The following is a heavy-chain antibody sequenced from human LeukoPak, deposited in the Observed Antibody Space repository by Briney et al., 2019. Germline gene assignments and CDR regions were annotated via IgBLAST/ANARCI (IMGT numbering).Heavy chain of an antibody. CDR2: IDPDGNT. CDR1: GLTFSTYW. D-gene: IGHD2/OR15-2a*01. V-gene: IGHV3-74*01. CDR3: ASFRNTDI. J-gene: IGHJ3*02. Sequence: GGSLRVSCSASGLTFSTYWMHWVRQAPGKGLVWVSRIDPDGNTVYADSVRGRFTVSRDNAKNTMYLQMNSLRVEDTALYYCASFRNTDIWGQGTTVTVSP.